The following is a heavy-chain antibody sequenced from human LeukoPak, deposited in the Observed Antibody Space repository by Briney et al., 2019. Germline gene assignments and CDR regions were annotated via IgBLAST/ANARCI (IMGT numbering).Heavy chain of an antibody. V-gene: IGHV1-2*02. Sequence: ASVKVSCKASGYTFTGYYMHWVRQAPGQGLEWMGWINPNSGGTNYAQKFQGRVTMTRDTSISTAYMELSRLRSDDTAVYYCAREYSGSYWSAFDIWGQGTMVTVSS. D-gene: IGHD1-26*01. CDR3: AREYSGSYWSAFDI. CDR2: INPNSGGT. CDR1: GYTFTGYY. J-gene: IGHJ3*02.